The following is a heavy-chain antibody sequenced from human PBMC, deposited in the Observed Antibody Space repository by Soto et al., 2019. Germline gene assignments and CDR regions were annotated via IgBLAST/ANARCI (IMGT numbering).Heavy chain of an antibody. CDR1: GFSRSNAGVG. Sequence: SGATLVNTTETLTLTCTVSGFSRSNAGVGVSWIRQPPGKALEWLAHIFSNDEKSYSTSLKSRLTISKDTSKSQVVLTMTNMDPVDTATYYCASTYSTSWYWFDPWGQGTLVTVSS. CDR2: IFSNDEK. J-gene: IGHJ5*02. CDR3: ASTYSTSWYWFDP. V-gene: IGHV2-26*04. D-gene: IGHD2-2*01.